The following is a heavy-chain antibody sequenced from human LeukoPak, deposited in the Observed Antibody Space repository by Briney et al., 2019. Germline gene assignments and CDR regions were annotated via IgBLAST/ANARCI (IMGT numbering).Heavy chain of an antibody. CDR1: GFTVSNSY. Sequence: GGSLRLSCAASGFTVSNSYMNWVRQAPGKGLEWVSGTYSGGSTYYADSVKGRFIISRDNSKNTLFLQMNSLRAEDTAVYYCAKDDGELYFDYWGQGTLVTVSS. J-gene: IGHJ4*02. V-gene: IGHV3-66*01. D-gene: IGHD3-10*01. CDR2: TYSGGST. CDR3: AKDDGELYFDY.